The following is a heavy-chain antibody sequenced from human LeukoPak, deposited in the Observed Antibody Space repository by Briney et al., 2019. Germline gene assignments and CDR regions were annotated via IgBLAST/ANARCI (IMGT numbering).Heavy chain of an antibody. CDR1: GFRFSNYN. D-gene: IGHD2-15*01. V-gene: IGHV3-48*02. CDR3: ATCPYGAGYQNQGYYLDY. J-gene: IGHJ4*02. Sequence: GGSLRLSCAASGFRFSNYNMNWVRQAPGKGVEWVSFITISSSTIYYADSVKGRFTISRDNAKNSLYLQMNSLRDEDTAVYYCATCPYGAGYQNQGYYLDYWGQGALVTVSS. CDR2: ITISSSTI.